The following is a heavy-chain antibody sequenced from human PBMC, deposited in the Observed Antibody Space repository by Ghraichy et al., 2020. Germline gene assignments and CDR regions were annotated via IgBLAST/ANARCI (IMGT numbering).Heavy chain of an antibody. D-gene: IGHD6-19*01. J-gene: IGHJ4*02. CDR3: ARGAGTGAQWLVTVGDY. CDR1: GGSFSGYY. CDR2: INHSGST. V-gene: IGHV4-34*01. Sequence: SETLSLTCAVYGGSFSGYYWSWIRQPPGKGLEWIGEINHSGSTNYNPSLKSRVTISVDTSKNQFSLKLSSVTAADTAVYYCARGAGTGAQWLVTVGDYWGQGTLVTVSS.